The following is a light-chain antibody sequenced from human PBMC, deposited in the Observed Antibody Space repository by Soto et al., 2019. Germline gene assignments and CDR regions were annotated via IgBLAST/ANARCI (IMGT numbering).Light chain of an antibody. Sequence: IQMTQSPSTLSGSVGDRVTITCRASQTISSWLAWYQQKPGKAPKLLIYKASTLKIGVQSRFSGSGSGTEFTLTISSLQADDFATYYCQQSYTTPLTFGGGTKVDI. CDR3: QQSYTTPLT. J-gene: IGKJ4*01. V-gene: IGKV1-5*03. CDR2: KAS. CDR1: QTISSW.